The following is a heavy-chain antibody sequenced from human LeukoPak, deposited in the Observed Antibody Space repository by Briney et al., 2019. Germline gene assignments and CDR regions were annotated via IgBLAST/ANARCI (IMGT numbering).Heavy chain of an antibody. D-gene: IGHD3-22*01. J-gene: IGHJ4*02. CDR3: ARDYAEYTYYYDSSGQGFDY. V-gene: IGHV3-11*01. CDR1: GFTSSDYY. CDR2: ISSSGNTI. Sequence: PGGSLRLSCAASGFTSSDYYMSWIRQAPGKGLEWVSYISSSGNTIYYADSVKGRFTISRDNAKNSLYLQMNSLRAEDTAVYYCARDYAEYTYYYDSSGQGFDYWGQGTLVTVSS.